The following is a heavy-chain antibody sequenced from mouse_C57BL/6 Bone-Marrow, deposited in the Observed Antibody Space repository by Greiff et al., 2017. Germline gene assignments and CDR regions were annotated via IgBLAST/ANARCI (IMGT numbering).Heavy chain of an antibody. CDR1: GYTFTSYW. J-gene: IGHJ4*01. Sequence: QVQLQQPGAELVKPGASVKLSCKASGYTFTSYWMHWVKQRPGRGLEWIGRIDPNSGGTKYNEKFKSKATLTVDKPSSPAYMQLSSLTSEDSAVYYCAREEGHYAMDYWGQGTSVTVSA. CDR2: IDPNSGGT. CDR3: AREEGHYAMDY. V-gene: IGHV1-72*01.